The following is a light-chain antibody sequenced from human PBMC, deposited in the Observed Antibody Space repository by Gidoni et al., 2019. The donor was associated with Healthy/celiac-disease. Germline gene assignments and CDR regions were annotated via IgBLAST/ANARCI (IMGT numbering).Light chain of an antibody. CDR2: GAS. Sequence: IVLTPSPGTLSLSPGERDPLSCRASHSVSSSYLAWYQQKPGQAPRLLIYGASSRATGIPDRFSGSGSGTDFTLTISRLEPEDFAVYYCQQYGSSPRTFGQGTKVEIK. J-gene: IGKJ1*01. V-gene: IGKV3-20*01. CDR1: HSVSSSY. CDR3: QQYGSSPRT.